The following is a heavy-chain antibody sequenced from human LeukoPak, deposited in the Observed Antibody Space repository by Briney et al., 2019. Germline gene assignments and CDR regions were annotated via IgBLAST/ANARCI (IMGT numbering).Heavy chain of an antibody. J-gene: IGHJ4*02. Sequence: GSLRLSCAASGFTFSSYWMHWVRQAPGKGLEWVSSISSSSSYIYYADSVKGRFTITRDNAKNSLYLQMNSLRAEDTAVYYCARVSRSTAHTKGTLDYWGQGTLVTVSS. CDR1: GFTFSSYW. D-gene: IGHD5/OR15-5a*01. CDR2: ISSSSSYI. V-gene: IGHV3-21*01. CDR3: ARVSRSTAHTKGTLDY.